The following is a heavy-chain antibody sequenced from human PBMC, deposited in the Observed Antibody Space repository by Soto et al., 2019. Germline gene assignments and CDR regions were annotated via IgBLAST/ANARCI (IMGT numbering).Heavy chain of an antibody. CDR3: AKDLYGSGSPPPTNDY. V-gene: IGHV3-23*01. D-gene: IGHD3-10*01. CDR1: GFTFSSYA. CDR2: ISGSGGST. J-gene: IGHJ4*02. Sequence: GGSLRLSCAASGFTFSSYAMSWVRQAPGKGLEWVSAISGSGGSTYYADSVKGRFTISRDNSKNTLYLQMNSLRAEDTAVYYCAKDLYGSGSPPPTNDYWGQGTLVTVSS.